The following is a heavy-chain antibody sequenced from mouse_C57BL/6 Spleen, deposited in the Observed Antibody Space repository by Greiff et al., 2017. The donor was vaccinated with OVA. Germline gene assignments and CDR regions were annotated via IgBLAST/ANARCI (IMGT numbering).Heavy chain of an antibody. J-gene: IGHJ2*01. D-gene: IGHD1-1*01. CDR3: ARERVTTVVDGYFDY. CDR2: INYDGSST. V-gene: IGHV5-16*01. CDR1: GFTFSDYY. Sequence: EVKLVESEGGLVQPGSSMKLSCTASGFTFSDYYMAWVRQVPEKGLEWVANINYDGSSTYYLDSLKSRFIISRANAKNILYLQMSSLKSEDTATYYCARERVTTVVDGYFDYWGQGTTLTVSS.